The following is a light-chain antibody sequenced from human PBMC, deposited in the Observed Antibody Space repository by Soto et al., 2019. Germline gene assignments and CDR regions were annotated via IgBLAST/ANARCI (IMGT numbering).Light chain of an antibody. CDR1: SSDVGGYNY. CDR3: SSYTSSSTYV. V-gene: IGLV2-14*01. J-gene: IGLJ1*01. Sequence: QSALTQPASVSGSPGQSITISCTGTSSDVGGYNYVSWYQQHPGKAPQLMIYDVSNRPSGVSNRVSGSKSGNTASLTISGLQAEDEADYYCSSYTSSSTYVFGTGTKLTVL. CDR2: DVS.